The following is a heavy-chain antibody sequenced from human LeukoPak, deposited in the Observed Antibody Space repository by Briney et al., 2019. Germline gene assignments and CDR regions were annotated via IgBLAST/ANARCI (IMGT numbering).Heavy chain of an antibody. J-gene: IGHJ4*02. CDR3: ARDRKGSGLEPTSIPDY. Sequence: PGGSLRLSCTPSGFTFGDYAMSWFRQAPGKGLEWVGFIRVKAYGGTTEYAASVKGKFTISRDDSKSIAYLQMNSLKTEDTAVYYCARDRKGSGLEPTSIPDYWGQGTLVTVSS. V-gene: IGHV3-49*03. D-gene: IGHD1-1*01. CDR2: IRVKAYGGTT. CDR1: GFTFGDYA.